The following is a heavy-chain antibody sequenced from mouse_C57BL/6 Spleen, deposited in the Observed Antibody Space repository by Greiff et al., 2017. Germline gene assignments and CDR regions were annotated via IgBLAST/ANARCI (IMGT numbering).Heavy chain of an antibody. D-gene: IGHD1-1*01. CDR3: TRYGSSLVYFDY. CDR2: IDPEAGGT. J-gene: IGHJ2*01. Sequence: QVQLQQSGAELVRPGASVTLSCKASGYTFTDYEMHWVKQTPVHGLEWIGAIDPEAGGTAYNQQVKGKAILNAANYSNTAYMELRSLTSDDSAVYYCTRYGSSLVYFDYWGQGTTLTVSS. CDR1: GYTFTDYE. V-gene: IGHV1-15*01.